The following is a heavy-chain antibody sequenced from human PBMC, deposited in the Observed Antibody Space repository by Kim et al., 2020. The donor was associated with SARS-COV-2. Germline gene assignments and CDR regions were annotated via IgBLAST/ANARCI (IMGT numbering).Heavy chain of an antibody. D-gene: IGHD3-3*02. J-gene: IGHJ4*02. CDR1: GGSISSSGYY. CDR2: VCYTGAT. CDR3: AKAFPGHSIRVLGLFQFDY. Sequence: SETLSLTCAVSGGSISSSGYYWGWIRQPPGKGLEWIGSVCYTGATYYNLSLKSRVTISVDTSNNQFSLKLSSVTAADTAVYYCAKAFPGHSIRVLGLFQFDYWGQGNLVTVSS. V-gene: IGHV4-39*01.